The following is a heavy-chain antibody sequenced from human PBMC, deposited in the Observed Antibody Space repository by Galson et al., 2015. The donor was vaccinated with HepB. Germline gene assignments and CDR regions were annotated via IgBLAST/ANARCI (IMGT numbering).Heavy chain of an antibody. D-gene: IGHD3-22*01. V-gene: IGHV3-74*01. CDR3: ARAYYYDSTGYYPLDY. Sequence: SLRLSCAASGFTFTSDWMHWVRQAPGKGLVWVSRINSDGSSTNYADFVKGRFTISRDNARNTLFLQMNSLRPEDTAVYYCARAYYYDSTGYYPLDYWGQGTLVTVSS. J-gene: IGHJ4*02. CDR2: INSDGSST. CDR1: GFTFTSDW.